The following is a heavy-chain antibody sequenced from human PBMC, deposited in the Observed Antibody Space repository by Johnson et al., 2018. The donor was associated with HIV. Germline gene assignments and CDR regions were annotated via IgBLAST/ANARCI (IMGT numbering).Heavy chain of an antibody. CDR3: AKGWEGVTSGDAFDI. CDR1: GFTFSSYA. Sequence: MQLVESGGGLVQPGGSLRLSCAASGFTFSSYAMSWVRQAPGKGLEWVSAISGSGNTVYYADSVKGRFTISRDNSKNTLYLQMNSLRAEDTAVYYCAKGWEGVTSGDAFDIWGQGTMVTVSS. V-gene: IGHV3-23*04. D-gene: IGHD2-21*02. CDR2: ISGSGNTV. J-gene: IGHJ3*02.